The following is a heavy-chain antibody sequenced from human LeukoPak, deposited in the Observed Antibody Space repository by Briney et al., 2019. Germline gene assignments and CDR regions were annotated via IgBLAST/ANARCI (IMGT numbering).Heavy chain of an antibody. CDR1: GGSFSGYY. V-gene: IGHV4-34*01. D-gene: IGHD6-6*01. CDR3: ARGYSSSPNNWFDP. J-gene: IGHJ5*02. Sequence: PSETLSLTCAVYGGSFSGYYWSWIRQPPGKGLEWIGEINHSGSTNYNPSLKSRVTISVDTSKNQFSLKLSSVTAADTAVYYCARGYSSSPNNWFDPWGQGTLVTVSS. CDR2: INHSGST.